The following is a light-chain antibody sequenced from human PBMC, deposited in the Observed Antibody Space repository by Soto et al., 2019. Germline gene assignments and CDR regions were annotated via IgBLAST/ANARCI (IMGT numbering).Light chain of an antibody. V-gene: IGLV2-14*01. J-gene: IGLJ3*02. CDR2: EVS. CDR3: SSYMSSGTLV. CDR1: SSDVGGYNY. Sequence: QSALTQPASVSGSPGQSITISCTGTSSDVGGYNYVSWYQQHPGKVPKLMISEVSNRPSGVSNRFSGSKSGNTASLTISGLQAEDEADYYCSSYMSSGTLVFGGGTKVTVL.